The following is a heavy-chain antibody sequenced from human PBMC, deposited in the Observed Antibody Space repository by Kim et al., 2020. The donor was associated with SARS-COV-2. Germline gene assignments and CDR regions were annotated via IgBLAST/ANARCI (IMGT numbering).Heavy chain of an antibody. V-gene: IGHV3-30*04. D-gene: IGHD3-22*01. CDR2: ISYDGSNK. CDR1: GFTFSSYA. Sequence: GGSLRLSCAASGFTFSSYAMHWVRQAPGKGLEWVAVISYDGSNKYYADSVKGRFTISRDNSKNTLYLQMNSLRAEDTAVYYCARENRGYYSGFDYWGQGTLVTVSS. J-gene: IGHJ4*02. CDR3: ARENRGYYSGFDY.